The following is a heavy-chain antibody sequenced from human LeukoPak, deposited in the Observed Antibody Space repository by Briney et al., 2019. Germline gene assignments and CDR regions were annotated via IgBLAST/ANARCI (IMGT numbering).Heavy chain of an antibody. Sequence: ASVKVSCKASGYTFTSYGISWVRQAPGQGLEWMGWISACNGNTSYAQKLQGRVTMTTDTSTSTAYMELRSLRSDDTAVYYCARDLLTTVDWYFDLWGRGTLVTVSS. CDR1: GYTFTSYG. J-gene: IGHJ2*01. V-gene: IGHV1-18*01. CDR3: ARDLLTTVDWYFDL. D-gene: IGHD4-23*01. CDR2: ISACNGNT.